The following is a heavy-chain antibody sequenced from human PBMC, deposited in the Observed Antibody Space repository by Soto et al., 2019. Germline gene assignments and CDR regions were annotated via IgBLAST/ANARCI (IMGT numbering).Heavy chain of an antibody. CDR2: ISYDGSNK. CDR3: ARDGTSEAPYYYYGMDV. CDR1: GFTFSSYA. Sequence: GGSLRLSCAASGFTFSSYAMHWVRQAPGKGLEWVAVISYDGSNKYYADSVKGRFTISRDNSKNTLYLQMNSLRAEDTAVYYCARDGTSEAPYYYYGMDVWGQGTTVTVSS. D-gene: IGHD1-1*01. J-gene: IGHJ6*02. V-gene: IGHV3-30*04.